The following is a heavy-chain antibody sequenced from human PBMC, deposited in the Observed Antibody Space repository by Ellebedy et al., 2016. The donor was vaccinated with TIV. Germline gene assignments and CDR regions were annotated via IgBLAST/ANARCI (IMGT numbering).Heavy chain of an antibody. Sequence: GESLKISCAASGFTFSSYAISWVRQAPGKGLEWVSGIVGGGGTYYTDSVKGRFTISKDSSKNTVSLQMNSLRAEDSAIYYCAKDAVLGDGYWEFDYWGQGTLVTVSS. J-gene: IGHJ4*02. CDR1: GFTFSSYA. D-gene: IGHD5-18*01. CDR3: AKDAVLGDGYWEFDY. V-gene: IGHV3-23*01. CDR2: IVGGGGT.